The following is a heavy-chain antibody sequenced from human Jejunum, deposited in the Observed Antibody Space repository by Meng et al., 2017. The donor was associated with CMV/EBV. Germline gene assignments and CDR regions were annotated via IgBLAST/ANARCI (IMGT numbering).Heavy chain of an antibody. Sequence: FDDFALSWVRQAPGKGLGWVSGISWNGGSTGYADSVKGRFTISRDNAKNSLYLQMNSLRAEDTALYYCARDRVRGVIIALYGMDVWGQGTTVTVSS. V-gene: IGHV3-20*03. CDR1: FDDFA. J-gene: IGHJ6*02. CDR3: ARDRVRGVIIALYGMDV. CDR2: ISWNGGST. D-gene: IGHD3-10*01.